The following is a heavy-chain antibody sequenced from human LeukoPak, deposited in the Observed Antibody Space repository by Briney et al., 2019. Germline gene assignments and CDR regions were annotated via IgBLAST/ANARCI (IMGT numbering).Heavy chain of an antibody. CDR3: ARGGGYRPDY. D-gene: IGHD5-12*01. CDR2: INHSGST. J-gene: IGHJ4*02. CDR1: GGSFSGYY. Sequence: SETLSLTCAVYGGSFSGYYWSWIRQPPGKGLEWIGEINHSGSTNYNPSLRSRVTMSIDTSKNQCSLNLISVTAADTAVYYCARGGGYRPDYWGPGTLVTVSS. V-gene: IGHV4-34*01.